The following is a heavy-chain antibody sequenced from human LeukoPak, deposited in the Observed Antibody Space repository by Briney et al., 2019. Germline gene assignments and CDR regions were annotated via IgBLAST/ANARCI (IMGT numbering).Heavy chain of an antibody. CDR2: IYPGDSDT. CDR1: GYSFTSYW. Sequence: GESLQISCKGSGYSFTSYWIGWVRQMPGKGLEWMGIIYPGDSDTRYSPSFQGQVTISADKSISTAYLEWYSLKASDSAIYYCAKTIASLGSGARYFDPWGQGTMITVSS. J-gene: IGHJ5*02. CDR3: AKTIASLGSGARYFDP. D-gene: IGHD5/OR15-5a*01. V-gene: IGHV5-51*01.